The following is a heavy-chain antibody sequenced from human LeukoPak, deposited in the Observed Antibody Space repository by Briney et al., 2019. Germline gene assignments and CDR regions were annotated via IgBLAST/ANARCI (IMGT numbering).Heavy chain of an antibody. V-gene: IGHV3-23*01. CDR3: ARDGWGWAQYDY. CDR2: ITDNGLAR. CDR1: GFTFRSYA. J-gene: IGHJ4*02. D-gene: IGHD5-24*01. Sequence: PGGSLRLSCTGSGFTFRSYATGWVRQAPGKGLEWVAGITDNGLARNYADSVQGRFTIHRDDSRSTVDLQMNSLRVEDTALYYCARDGWGWAQYDYWGQGTLVTVSS.